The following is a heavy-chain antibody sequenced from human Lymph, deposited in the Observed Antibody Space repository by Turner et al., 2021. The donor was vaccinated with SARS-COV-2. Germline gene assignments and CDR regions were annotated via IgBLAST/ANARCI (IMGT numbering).Heavy chain of an antibody. CDR1: GFTLDAYA. Sequence: EVQLVESGGGLVHPGRSLRPSCAAPGFTLDAYAMHWVRQAPGKGLEWVSGINWSGGSIAYADSVKGRFTISRDNPKNSLYLQMNSLRAEDTAFYYCAKDLAGTYYSSFDYWGQGTLVTVSS. J-gene: IGHJ4*02. CDR3: AKDLAGTYYSSFDY. CDR2: INWSGGSI. D-gene: IGHD1-26*01. V-gene: IGHV3-9*01.